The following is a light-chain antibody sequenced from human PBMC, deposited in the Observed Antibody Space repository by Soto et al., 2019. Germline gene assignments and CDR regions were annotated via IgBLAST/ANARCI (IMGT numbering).Light chain of an antibody. Sequence: QSAVTQPPSASGTPGQRVTISCSGSSSNIGTYSVSWYQQFPGTAPRLLIYSDNQRPSGVPDRFSASKSGASASLAISGLQSEDEADFYCAAWDDSLNGCVFGTGTKVTVL. V-gene: IGLV1-44*01. CDR3: AAWDDSLNGCV. J-gene: IGLJ1*01. CDR1: SSNIGTYS. CDR2: SDN.